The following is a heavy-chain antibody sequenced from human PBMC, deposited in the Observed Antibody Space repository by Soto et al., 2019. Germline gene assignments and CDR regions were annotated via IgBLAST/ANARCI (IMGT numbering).Heavy chain of an antibody. D-gene: IGHD2-2*01. CDR2: IWYDGSNK. CDR1: GFTFSSYG. J-gene: IGHJ4*02. CDR3: ARGPTTDIVLVPAAYVDY. V-gene: IGHV3-33*01. Sequence: GGSLRLSCAGSGFTFSSYGMHWVRQAPGKGLEWVAVIWYDGSNKYYADSVKGRFTISRDNSKNTLYLQMNSLRAEDTAVYYCARGPTTDIVLVPAAYVDYWGQGTLVTVSS.